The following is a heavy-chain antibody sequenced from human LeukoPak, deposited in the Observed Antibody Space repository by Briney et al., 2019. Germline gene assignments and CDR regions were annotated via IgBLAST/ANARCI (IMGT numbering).Heavy chain of an antibody. V-gene: IGHV1-69*13. CDR2: IIPIFGTA. D-gene: IGHD6-19*01. CDR1: GGTFNSYA. Sequence: SVKVSCKASGGTFNSYAISWVRQAPGQGLEWMGGIIPIFGTANYAQKFQGRVTITADESTSTAYMELSGLRSEDTAVYYCARARGSGWYPAFDYWGQGTLVTVSS. J-gene: IGHJ4*02. CDR3: ARARGSGWYPAFDY.